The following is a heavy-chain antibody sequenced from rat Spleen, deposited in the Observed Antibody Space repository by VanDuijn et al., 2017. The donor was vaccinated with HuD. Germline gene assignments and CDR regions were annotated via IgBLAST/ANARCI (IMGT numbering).Heavy chain of an antibody. J-gene: IGHJ1*01. D-gene: IGHD1-10*01. Sequence: VQLVESGGGLVQPGRSLKLSCAASGFTFRNYGMAWVCQTPTKGLEWVATITYDGSGTYYRDSVKGRFTISRDNAKTSLCLQMNSLTSDDTASYYCARSTGYFDCWGPGTMVTVSS. CDR1: GFTFRNYG. CDR2: ITYDGSGT. CDR3: ARSTGYFDC. V-gene: IGHV5-29*01.